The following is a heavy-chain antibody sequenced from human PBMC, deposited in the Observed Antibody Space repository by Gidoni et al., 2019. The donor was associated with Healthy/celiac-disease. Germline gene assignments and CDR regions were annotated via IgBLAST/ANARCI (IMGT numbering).Heavy chain of an antibody. CDR1: GFTFSNAW. CDR3: TTDWWSPVNYFDY. J-gene: IGHJ4*02. Sequence: EVQLVESGGGLVKPGGSLRLSCAASGFTFSNAWMSWVRQAPGKGLEWVGRIKSKTDGGTTDYAAPVKGRFTISRDDSKNTLYLQMNSLKTEDTAVYYCTTDWWSPVNYFDYWGQGTLVTVSS. D-gene: IGHD2-15*01. CDR2: IKSKTDGGTT. V-gene: IGHV3-15*01.